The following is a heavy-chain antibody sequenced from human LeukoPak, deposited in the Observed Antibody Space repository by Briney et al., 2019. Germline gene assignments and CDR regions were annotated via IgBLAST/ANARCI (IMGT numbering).Heavy chain of an antibody. J-gene: IGHJ6*04. CDR1: GFTFSSYG. D-gene: IGHD2/OR15-2a*01. CDR2: IWYGGSNK. CDR3: AKNTPMDV. V-gene: IGHV3-33*08. Sequence: GGSLRLSCAASGFTFSSYGMHWVRQAPGKGLEWVAVIWYGGSNKYYADSVKGRFTISRDNSKNTLYLQMNSLRAEDAAVYYCAKNTPMDVWGKGTTVTVSS.